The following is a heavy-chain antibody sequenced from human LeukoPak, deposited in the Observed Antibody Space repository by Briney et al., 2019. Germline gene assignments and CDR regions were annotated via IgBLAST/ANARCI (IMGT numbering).Heavy chain of an antibody. Sequence: PSETLSLTCTVSGGSISSYYWSWIRQPPGKGLEWIGYIYYSGSTNYNPSLKSRVTISVDTSKNQFSLKLSSVTAADTAVYYCARLSGGYYYPPFDPWGQGTLVTVSS. CDR2: IYYSGST. CDR1: GGSISSYY. V-gene: IGHV4-59*01. CDR3: ARLSGGYYYPPFDP. D-gene: IGHD3-22*01. J-gene: IGHJ5*02.